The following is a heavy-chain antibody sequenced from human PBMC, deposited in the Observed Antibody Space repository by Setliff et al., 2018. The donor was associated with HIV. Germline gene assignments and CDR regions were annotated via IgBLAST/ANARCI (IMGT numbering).Heavy chain of an antibody. Sequence: PSETLSLTCAVSGYSISSGFYWGWIRQPPGKGLEWIGGIYHSGSTYYNPSLRSRVTISVDTSKNQFSLKVNSVTAADTAVYFCARGFRFEGASDYWGQGTLVTVSS. J-gene: IGHJ4*02. D-gene: IGHD1-26*01. V-gene: IGHV4-38-2*01. CDR2: IYHSGST. CDR1: GYSISSGFY. CDR3: ARGFRFEGASDY.